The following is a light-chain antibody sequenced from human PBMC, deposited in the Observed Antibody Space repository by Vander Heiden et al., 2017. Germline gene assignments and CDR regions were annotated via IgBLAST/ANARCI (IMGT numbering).Light chain of an antibody. CDR1: SGDVGGYNY. CDR3: SSYAGGNYVV. V-gene: IGLV2-8*01. J-gene: IGLJ3*02. Sequence: QSALTQPPSPSGSPGPSVTISCTGTSGDVGGYNYVSWYQQHPGKAPKLMIYEVNERPSGVPYRFSGSKSGNTASLTVSGLQAEDEGDYYCSSYAGGNYVVFGGGTKLTVL. CDR2: EVN.